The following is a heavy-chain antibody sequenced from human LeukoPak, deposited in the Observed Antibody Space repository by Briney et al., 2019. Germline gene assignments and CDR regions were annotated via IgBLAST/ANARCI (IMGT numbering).Heavy chain of an antibody. J-gene: IGHJ4*02. Sequence: GASVKVSCKASGGTFSSYAISWVRQAPGQGLEWMGGIIPIFGTANYAQKFQGRVTITADKSTSTAYMELSSLRSEDTAVYYCASRIVGATKGGGYWGQGTLVTVSS. CDR3: ASRIVGATKGGGY. V-gene: IGHV1-69*06. D-gene: IGHD1-26*01. CDR2: IIPIFGTA. CDR1: GGTFSSYA.